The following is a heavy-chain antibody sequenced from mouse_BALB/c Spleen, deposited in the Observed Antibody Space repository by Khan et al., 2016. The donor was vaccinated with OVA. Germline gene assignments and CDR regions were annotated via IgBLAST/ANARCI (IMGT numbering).Heavy chain of an antibody. V-gene: IGHV3-8*02. J-gene: IGHJ3*01. Sequence: MQLEESGPSLVKPSQTLSLTCSVTGDSITSGYWNWIRKFPGNKLEYMGYISYSGSTYYNPSLKSRISITRDTSKNQYYLQLNSVTTEDTATYYCARYDYGYDGAFAYWGQGTLVTVSA. CDR3: ARYDYGYDGAFAY. CDR1: GDSITSGY. D-gene: IGHD2-2*01. CDR2: ISYSGST.